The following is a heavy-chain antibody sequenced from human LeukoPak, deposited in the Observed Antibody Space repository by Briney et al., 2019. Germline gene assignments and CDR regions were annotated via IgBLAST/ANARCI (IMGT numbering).Heavy chain of an antibody. D-gene: IGHD5-18*01. CDR3: ARGKSGYSYGYRAGWFDP. J-gene: IGHJ5*02. V-gene: IGHV4-34*01. CDR2: INRSGST. CDR1: GGSFSGYY. Sequence: SETLSLTCAVYGGSFSGYYWSWIRQPPGKGLEWIGEINRSGSTNYNPSLKSRVTISVDTSKNQFTLKLSSVTAADTAVYYCARGKSGYSYGYRAGWFDPWGQGTLVTVSS.